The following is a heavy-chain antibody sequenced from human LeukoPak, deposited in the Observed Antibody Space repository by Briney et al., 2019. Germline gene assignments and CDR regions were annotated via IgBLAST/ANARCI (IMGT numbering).Heavy chain of an antibody. Sequence: PGGSLRLSCAASGFTFSSYWMSWVRQAPGKGLEWVSSISSSSSYIYYADSVKGRFTISRDNAKNSLYLQMNSLRAEDTAVYYCARGGSRSSSWFDPWGQGTLVTVSS. CDR3: ARGGSRSSSWFDP. CDR2: ISSSSSYI. D-gene: IGHD6-6*01. CDR1: GFTFSSYW. V-gene: IGHV3-21*01. J-gene: IGHJ5*02.